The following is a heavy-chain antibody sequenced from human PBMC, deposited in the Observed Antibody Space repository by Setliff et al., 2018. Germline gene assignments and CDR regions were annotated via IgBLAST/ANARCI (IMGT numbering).Heavy chain of an antibody. CDR2: VHYSGDS. Sequence: KPSETLSLTCTVSGDSMSSYYWSWIRQSPGKGLEWIGYVHYSGDSNYNPSLKSRLIISVDAPDNQFSVKLSSVTAADTAVYYCARHKSNGSGSYPSLYMDVWGKGIMVTVSS. J-gene: IGHJ6*03. CDR1: GDSMSSYY. CDR3: ARHKSNGSGSYPSLYMDV. V-gene: IGHV4-59*08. D-gene: IGHD3-10*01.